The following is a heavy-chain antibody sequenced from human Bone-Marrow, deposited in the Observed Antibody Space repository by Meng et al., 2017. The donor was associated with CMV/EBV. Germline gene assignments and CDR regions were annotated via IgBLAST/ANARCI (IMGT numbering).Heavy chain of an antibody. Sequence: SVKVSCKASGGNFSSYAISWVRQAPGQGLEWMGGIIPIFGTANYAQKFQGRVTITTDESTSTAYMELSSLRSEDTAVYYCARVALLTYYYDSSPMDVWGQGTTVTVSS. CDR2: IIPIFGTA. V-gene: IGHV1-69*05. CDR1: GGNFSSYA. CDR3: ARVALLTYYYDSSPMDV. J-gene: IGHJ6*02. D-gene: IGHD3-22*01.